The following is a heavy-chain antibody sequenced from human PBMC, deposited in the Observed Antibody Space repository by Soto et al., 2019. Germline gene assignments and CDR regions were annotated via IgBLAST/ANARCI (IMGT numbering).Heavy chain of an antibody. D-gene: IGHD2-2*01. CDR2: IIPILGIA. CDR3: ARSWGYCSSTSCYEFLPSWFDP. V-gene: IGHV1-69*02. J-gene: IGHJ5*02. CDR1: GCTFSSYT. Sequence: ASVKVSCKASGCTFSSYTISWVRQAPGQGLEWMGRIIPILGIANYAQKFQGRVTITADKSTSTAYMELSSLRSEDTAVYYCARSWGYCSSTSCYEFLPSWFDPWGQGTLVTVSS.